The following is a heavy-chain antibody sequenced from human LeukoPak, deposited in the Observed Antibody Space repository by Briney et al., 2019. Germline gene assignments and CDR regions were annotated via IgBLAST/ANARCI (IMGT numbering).Heavy chain of an antibody. D-gene: IGHD6-13*01. CDR1: GYSISSGYY. CDR2: IYHSGST. V-gene: IGHV4-38-2*02. CDR3: ASPAAGNNYYYYYMDV. J-gene: IGHJ6*03. Sequence: SETLSLTCTVSGYSISSGYYWGWIRQPPGKGLEWIGSIYHSGSTYYNPSLKSRVTISVDTSKNQFSLKLSSVTAADTAVYYCASPAAGNNYYYYYMDVWGKGTTVTVSS.